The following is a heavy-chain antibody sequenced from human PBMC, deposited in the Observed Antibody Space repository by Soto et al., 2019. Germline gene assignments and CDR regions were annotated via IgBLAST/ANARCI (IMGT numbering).Heavy chain of an antibody. V-gene: IGHV4-4*07. D-gene: IGHD3-10*01. CDR1: GGSISSYY. CDR2: IYTSGST. J-gene: IGHJ6*02. CDR3: ARDHYGSGSYYGPYGMDV. Sequence: SETLSLTCTVSGGSISSYYWSWIRQPAGKGLEWIGRIYTSGSTNYNPSLKSRVTMSVDTSKNQFSLKLSSVTAADTAVYYCARDHYGSGSYYGPYGMDVWGQGTTVTAP.